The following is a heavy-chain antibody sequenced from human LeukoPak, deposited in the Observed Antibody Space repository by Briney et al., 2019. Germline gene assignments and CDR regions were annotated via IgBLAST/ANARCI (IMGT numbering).Heavy chain of an antibody. CDR2: LNPNSGGT. J-gene: IGHJ4*02. CDR1: GYTFTGYY. Sequence: ASVKVSCKASGYTFTGYYMHWVRQAPGQGLEWMGRLNPNSGGTNYAQKFQGRVTMTRDTSISTAYMELSRLRSDDTAVYYCARGPPSSPYYYDSSGYYPFDYWGQGTLVTVSS. V-gene: IGHV1-2*06. CDR3: ARGPPSSPYYYDSSGYYPFDY. D-gene: IGHD3-22*01.